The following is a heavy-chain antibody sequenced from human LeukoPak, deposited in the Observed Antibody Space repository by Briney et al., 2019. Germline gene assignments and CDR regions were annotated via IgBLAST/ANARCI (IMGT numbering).Heavy chain of an antibody. V-gene: IGHV3-30*04. CDR3: SVVVVAAADY. D-gene: IGHD2-15*01. CDR1: GFTFSSYA. Sequence: GGSLRLPCAAPGFTFSSYAMHWVRQAPGKGLEWVAVISYDGSNKYYADSVKGRFTISRDNSKNTLYLQMNSLRAEDTAVYYCSVVVVAAADYWGQGTLVTVSS. CDR2: ISYDGSNK. J-gene: IGHJ4*02.